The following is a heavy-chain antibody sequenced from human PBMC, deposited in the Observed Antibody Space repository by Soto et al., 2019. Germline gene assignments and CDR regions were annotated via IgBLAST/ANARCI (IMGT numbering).Heavy chain of an antibody. V-gene: IGHV3-74*01. Sequence: EVQLVESGGGLVQPGGSLRLSCAASGFTFSSYWMNWVRQAPGQGLVWVSRINSDGSTTNYADAVKGRFTISRDNAKNTLYLQMNSLRAEDTAVYYCVRLAYYYDSSGPPSGYWGQGTLVTVSS. D-gene: IGHD3-22*01. CDR2: INSDGSTT. J-gene: IGHJ4*02. CDR3: VRLAYYYDSSGPPSGY. CDR1: GFTFSSYW.